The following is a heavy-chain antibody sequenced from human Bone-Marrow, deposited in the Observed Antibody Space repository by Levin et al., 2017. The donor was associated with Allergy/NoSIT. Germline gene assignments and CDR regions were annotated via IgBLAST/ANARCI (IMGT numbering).Heavy chain of an antibody. J-gene: IGHJ3*02. CDR1: GFTFSSYA. V-gene: IGHV3-30-3*01. Sequence: PGGSLRLSCAASGFTFSSYAMHWVRQAPGKGLEWVAVISYDGSNKYYADSVKGRFTISRDNSKNTLYLQMNSLRAEDTAVYYCAREPGNPHCSGGSCYSRGDPSPGDAFDIWGQGTMVTVSS. CDR3: AREPGNPHCSGGSCYSRGDPSPGDAFDI. D-gene: IGHD2-15*01. CDR2: ISYDGSNK.